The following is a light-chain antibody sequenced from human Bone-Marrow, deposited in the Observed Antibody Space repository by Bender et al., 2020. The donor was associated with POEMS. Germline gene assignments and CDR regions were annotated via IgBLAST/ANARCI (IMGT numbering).Light chain of an antibody. CDR2: SNN. J-gene: IGLJ2*01. CDR3: AAWDDSLNGVV. CDR1: GSNIGSDT. Sequence: QSVLTQPPSASGTPGQRVTISCSGSGSNIGSDTVNWYHQLPGTAPKLLIYSNNQRPSGVPARFSGSKSGTSASLAVSGLQSEDEADYYCAAWDDSLNGVVFGGGTKLTVL. V-gene: IGLV1-44*01.